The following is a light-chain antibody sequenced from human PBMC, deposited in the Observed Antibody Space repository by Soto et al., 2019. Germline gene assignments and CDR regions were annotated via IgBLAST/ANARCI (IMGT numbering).Light chain of an antibody. J-gene: IGLJ3*02. V-gene: IGLV1-47*01. CDR2: RNN. CDR1: SSNIGDSY. CDR3: ATLDDSLRGWV. Sequence: QSVLTQPPSASGTPGQRVTISCSGSSSNIGDSYGYWVQQLPGTAPKLLIYRNNQRPSGVPDRFSGSKSGTSASLAISGVRFEDEAEYYCATLDDSLRGWVFGGGTKLTVL.